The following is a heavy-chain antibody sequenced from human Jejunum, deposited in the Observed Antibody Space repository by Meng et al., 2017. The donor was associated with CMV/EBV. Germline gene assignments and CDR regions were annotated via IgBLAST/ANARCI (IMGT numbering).Heavy chain of an antibody. CDR2: INPSSGST. CDR1: YF. D-gene: IGHD3-22*01. J-gene: IGHJ5*02. Sequence: YFMHGARQAPGQGLEWMGIINPSSGSTTYARKFQGRVTMTRDPSTSTFYMELSSLTSEDTAVYFCSRGPYYYESSGYYGGQSNWFDPWGQGTLVTVSS. V-gene: IGHV1-46*01. CDR3: SRGPYYYESSGYYGGQSNWFDP.